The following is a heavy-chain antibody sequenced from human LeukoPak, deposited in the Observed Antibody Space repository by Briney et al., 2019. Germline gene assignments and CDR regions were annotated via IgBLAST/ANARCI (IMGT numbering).Heavy chain of an antibody. J-gene: IGHJ2*01. V-gene: IGHV3-30*03. Sequence: GGSLRLSCAASGFTFSSYDMHWVRQAPGKGLEWVAVISYDGSNKYYADSVKGRFTISRDNSANTLFLQMSSLAAEDTAVYYCARATPYDWHFGLWGRGTLVIVSS. CDR1: GFTFSSYD. CDR2: ISYDGSNK. CDR3: ARATPYDWHFGL. D-gene: IGHD4-17*01.